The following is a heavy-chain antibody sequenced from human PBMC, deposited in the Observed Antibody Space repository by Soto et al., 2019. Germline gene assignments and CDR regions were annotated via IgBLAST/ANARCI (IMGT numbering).Heavy chain of an antibody. J-gene: IGHJ4*02. V-gene: IGHV3-30-3*01. CDR2: ISYDGSNK. Sequence: QVQLVESGGGVVQPGRSLRLSCAASGFTFSSYAMHWVRQAPGKGLEWVAVISYDGSNKYYADSVKGRFTISRDNSKNTLYLEMNSLSADDTAVYYCARDHWNETPVLEYWGQGTLVTVSS. D-gene: IGHD1-1*01. CDR3: ARDHWNETPVLEY. CDR1: GFTFSSYA.